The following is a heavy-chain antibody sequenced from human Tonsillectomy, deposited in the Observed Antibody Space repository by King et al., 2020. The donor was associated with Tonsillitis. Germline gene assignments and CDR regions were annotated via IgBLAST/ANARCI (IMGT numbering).Heavy chain of an antibody. V-gene: IGHV4-31*03. D-gene: IGHD2-2*01. Sequence: QLQESGPGLVKPSQTLSLTCIVSGGSISSDSYYWSCIRQHPGKGLEWIGYIHFTGSTYYSPSLKSRMTISVDTSKNQLSLNLSSVTAADTAVYYCASATCSSSTCYRPEYFQDWGQGALVTVSS. CDR2: IHFTGST. CDR1: GGSISSDSYY. J-gene: IGHJ1*01. CDR3: ASATCSSSTCYRPEYFQD.